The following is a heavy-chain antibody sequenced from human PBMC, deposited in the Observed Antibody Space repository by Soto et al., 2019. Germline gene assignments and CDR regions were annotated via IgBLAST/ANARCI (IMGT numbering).Heavy chain of an antibody. Sequence: QVQLQMSGPGLVKPSGTLSLTCTVSGVSMHDNWWSWVRQSPDKGLEWIGEIYSAGATNYNPPFKRRAAISIATSKNEFSLTLFSVTAADTVLYYCTSHITHSRGFELWDPGTLVTVS. J-gene: IGHJ4*02. CDR3: TSHITHSRGFEL. D-gene: IGHD1-20*01. CDR1: GVSMHDNW. V-gene: IGHV4-4*02. CDR2: IYSAGAT.